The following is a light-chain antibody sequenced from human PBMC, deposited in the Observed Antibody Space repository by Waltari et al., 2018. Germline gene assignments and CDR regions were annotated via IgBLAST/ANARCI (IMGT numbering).Light chain of an antibody. V-gene: IGLV1-47*01. Sequence: QSVLTPPPSASGTPGQRVTISCSGSSSNIGRNYVYWYQQLPGTAPKLLIYRNNQRPTGVPYRFSGSKSGTSASLAISGLRSEDEADYYCAAWDDSLSGWVFGGGTKLTVL. CDR1: SSNIGRNY. J-gene: IGLJ3*02. CDR2: RNN. CDR3: AAWDDSLSGWV.